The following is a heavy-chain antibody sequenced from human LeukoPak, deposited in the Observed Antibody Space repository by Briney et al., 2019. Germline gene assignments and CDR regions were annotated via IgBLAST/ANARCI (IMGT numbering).Heavy chain of an antibody. D-gene: IGHD6-19*01. V-gene: IGHV4-30-4*02. J-gene: IGHJ4*02. Sequence: SETLSRTCTVSGGSISSDDYYWSWIRQPPGKGLEWIGYIYYSGITYYNPSLKSRVTISVDTSKNQFSLNLSSVTAADTAVYYCARAGWFSTTWHFDYWGQGILVTVSS. CDR3: ARAGWFSTTWHFDY. CDR2: IYYSGIT. CDR1: GGSISSDDYY.